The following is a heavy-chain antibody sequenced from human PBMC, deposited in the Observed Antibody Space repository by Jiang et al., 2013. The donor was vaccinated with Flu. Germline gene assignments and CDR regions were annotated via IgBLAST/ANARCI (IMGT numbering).Heavy chain of an antibody. Sequence: GLVKPSETLSITCTFSGGSLSSYCWSWIRQPPGKRLEWLGYICYSGSTDHNPSLKSRVTTSLDTSKNQFSLHLSSVTAEDTAVYYCASAVNWWYFDFWGQGTLVTVSS. D-gene: IGHD2-15*01. CDR1: GGSLSSYC. J-gene: IGHJ4*02. V-gene: IGHV4-59*01. CDR2: ICYSGST. CDR3: ASAVNWWYFDF.